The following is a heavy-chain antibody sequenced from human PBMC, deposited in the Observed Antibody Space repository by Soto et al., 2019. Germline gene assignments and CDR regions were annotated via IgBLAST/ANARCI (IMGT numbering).Heavy chain of an antibody. J-gene: IGHJ4*02. V-gene: IGHV4-59*01. CDR1: YGSIINFY. Sequence: PSETLSLTCTFSYGSIINFYWSWIRQPPGKGLEWIGYISSSGNTNYNPSLKSRVSISVDTSKNQFSLNLTSVTAADTAVYYCARAPMVLTRSYFDSWGQGTPVTVSS. D-gene: IGHD3-22*01. CDR2: ISSSGNT. CDR3: ARAPMVLTRSYFDS.